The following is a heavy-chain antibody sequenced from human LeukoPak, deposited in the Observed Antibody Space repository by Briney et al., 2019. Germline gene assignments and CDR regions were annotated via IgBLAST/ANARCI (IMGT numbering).Heavy chain of an antibody. J-gene: IGHJ4*02. D-gene: IGHD3-22*01. CDR3: WAYDSSGYYSENYFEY. Sequence: PGGSLRLSCAASGFVFSTYAMHWVRQAPGKGLEYVSGISGNGGYTDYANSVKGRFTTSRDNAKNSLFLQMSSLSAEDTAVYYCWAYDSSGYYSENYFEYWGQGTLVTVSS. CDR2: ISGNGGYT. CDR1: GFVFSTYA. V-gene: IGHV3-64*01.